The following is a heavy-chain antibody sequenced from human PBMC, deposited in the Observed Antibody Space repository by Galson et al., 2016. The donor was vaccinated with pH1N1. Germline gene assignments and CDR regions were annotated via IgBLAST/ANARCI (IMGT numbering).Heavy chain of an antibody. D-gene: IGHD3-10*01. Sequence: TLSLTCSVSGDSMTSGFYYWSWIRQPAGKGLEYIGYIYTSGSTNYSPSLKSRPTISVDTSKNQVSLKLSSVTAADTAVYYCAGGRIDSAGSGSYYSNYYYGMAVWGQGTTVTVSS. CDR3: AGGRIDSAGSGSYYSNYYYGMAV. J-gene: IGHJ6*02. CDR1: GDSMTSGFYY. V-gene: IGHV4-61*09. CDR2: IYTSGST.